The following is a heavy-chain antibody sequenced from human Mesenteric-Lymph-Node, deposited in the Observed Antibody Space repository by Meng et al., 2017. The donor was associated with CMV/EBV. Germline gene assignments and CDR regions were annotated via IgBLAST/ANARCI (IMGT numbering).Heavy chain of an antibody. V-gene: IGHV3-13*01. J-gene: IGHJ6*02. CDR2: IGTAGDT. D-gene: IGHD6-6*01. CDR3: AKVVLGRTPRAARIFYGMDV. CDR1: GFTFSSYD. Sequence: GESLKISCAASGFTFSSYDMHWVRQATGKGLEWVSAIGTAGDTYYPGSVKGRFTISRENAKNSLYLQMNSLRAGDTAVYYCAKVVLGRTPRAARIFYGMDVWGQGTTVTVSS.